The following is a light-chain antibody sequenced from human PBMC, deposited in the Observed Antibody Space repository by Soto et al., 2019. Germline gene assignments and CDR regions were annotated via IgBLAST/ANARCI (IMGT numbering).Light chain of an antibody. CDR2: DAS. J-gene: IGKJ2*01. Sequence: EIVLTQSPGTLSLSPGERATLSCRASQSVSSSYLAWYQQKPGQAPRLLIYDASSWATGIPDRFSGSGSGTDFTLTISRLEPEDFAVYYCQQYGSSSYTLGQGTKLEIK. CDR3: QQYGSSSYT. V-gene: IGKV3-20*01. CDR1: QSVSSSY.